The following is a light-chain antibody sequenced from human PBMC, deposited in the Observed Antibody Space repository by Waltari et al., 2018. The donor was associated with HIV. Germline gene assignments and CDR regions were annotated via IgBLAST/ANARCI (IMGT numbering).Light chain of an antibody. CDR2: DGS. CDR1: NLGGKS. V-gene: IGLV3-21*04. J-gene: IGLJ3*02. CDR3: QVWDRSSDHWV. Sequence: SYVLTQPPSVSVAPGETARITCGGHNLGGKSVHWYQQKPGQAPVLLIFDGSDRPPGIPGRFSGSNSGNTATLTISRVEAGDEADYYCQVWDRSSDHWVFGGGTKLPVL.